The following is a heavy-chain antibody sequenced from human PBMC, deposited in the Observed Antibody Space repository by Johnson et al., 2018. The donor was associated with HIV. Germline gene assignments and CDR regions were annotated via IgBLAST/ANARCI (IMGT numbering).Heavy chain of an antibody. J-gene: IGHJ3*02. CDR1: GFTFSDYY. CDR3: ARGGDYDEGAVDI. CDR2: IRYDGSNK. V-gene: IGHV3-30*02. D-gene: IGHD4-17*01. Sequence: QVQLVESGGGLVQPGGSLRLSCAASGFTFSDYYMSWIRQAPGKGLEWVAFIRYDGSNKYYADSVKGRFTISRDNSKNTLYLQMNSLRAEDTALYYCARGGDYDEGAVDIWGQGTMVTVSS.